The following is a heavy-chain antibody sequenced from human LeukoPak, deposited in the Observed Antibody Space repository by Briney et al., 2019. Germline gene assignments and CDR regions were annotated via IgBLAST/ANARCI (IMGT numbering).Heavy chain of an antibody. D-gene: IGHD1-26*01. CDR1: GFTFSSYA. V-gene: IGHV3-23*01. J-gene: IGHJ6*02. CDR2: ISGGGGST. Sequence: GGSLRLSCAASGFTFSSYAMSWVRQAPGKGPEWVSAISGGGGSTYYADSVKGQFTISRDNSKNTLYLQMNSLRAEDTAVYYCAKSLSGSSYSGMDVWGQGTTVTVSS. CDR3: AKSLSGSSYSGMDV.